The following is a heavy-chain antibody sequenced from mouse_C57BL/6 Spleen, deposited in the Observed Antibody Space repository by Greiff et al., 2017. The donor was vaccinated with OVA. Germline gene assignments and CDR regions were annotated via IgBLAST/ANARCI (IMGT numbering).Heavy chain of an antibody. V-gene: IGHV1-39*01. CDR1: GYSFTDYN. D-gene: IGHD4-1*01. CDR3: ARGDWDSYYYAMDY. J-gene: IGHJ4*01. Sequence: EVQLQQSGPELVKPGASVKISCKASGYSFTDYNMNWVKQRNGKSLEWIGVINPNYGTTSYNQKFKGKATLTVDQSSSTAYMQLNSLTAEDSAVYYCARGDWDSYYYAMDYWGQGTSVTVSS. CDR2: INPNYGTT.